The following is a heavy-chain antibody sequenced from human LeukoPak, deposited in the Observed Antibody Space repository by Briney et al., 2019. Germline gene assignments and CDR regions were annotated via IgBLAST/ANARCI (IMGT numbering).Heavy chain of an antibody. CDR3: ARIGDRAARGAFDI. J-gene: IGHJ3*02. D-gene: IGHD6-6*01. V-gene: IGHV4-4*07. CDR2: IYTSGST. CDR1: GGSISSYY. Sequence: SETLSLTCTVSGGSISSYYWSWIRQPAGKGLEWIGRIYTSGSTNYNPSLKSRVTMSVDTSKNQFSLKLSSVTAADTAVYYCARIGDRAARGAFDIWGQGTMVTVSS.